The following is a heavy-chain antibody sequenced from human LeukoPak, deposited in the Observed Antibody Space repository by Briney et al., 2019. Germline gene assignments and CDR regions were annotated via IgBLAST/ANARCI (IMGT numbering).Heavy chain of an antibody. V-gene: IGHV6-1*01. CDR2: TYYRSKWHT. CDR3: ARSTGPIDY. J-gene: IGHJ4*02. CDR1: GDSVSSNSAA. Sequence: SQTLSLTCAISGDSVSSNSAAWNWIRQSPSRGLEWLGRTYYRSKWHTYYAASVKSRIAINRDTSKNQFSLQLNSVAPEDTAVYYCARSTGPIDYWGQGTLVTVSS. D-gene: IGHD1-1*01.